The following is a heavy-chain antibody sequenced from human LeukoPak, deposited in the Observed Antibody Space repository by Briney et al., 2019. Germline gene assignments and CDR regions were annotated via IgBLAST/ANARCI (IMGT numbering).Heavy chain of an antibody. D-gene: IGHD5/OR15-5a*01. J-gene: IGHJ4*02. CDR1: GGSFSGYY. CDR3: PRVSAFYDFDY. CDR2: INHSGST. V-gene: IGHV4-34*01. Sequence: SETLSLTCAVYGGSFSGYYWSWIRQPPGKGLEWIGEINHSGSTNNHPSLKSRVTISVDTSKNQFSLKLSSVTAADTAVYYCPRVSAFYDFDYWGQGTMVTVSS.